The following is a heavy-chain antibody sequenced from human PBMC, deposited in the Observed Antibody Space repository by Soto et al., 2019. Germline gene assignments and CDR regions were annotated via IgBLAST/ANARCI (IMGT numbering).Heavy chain of an antibody. CDR1: GFTFSSFE. Sequence: GGSLRLSCAASGFTFSSFEMNWFRQAPGKGLEWVSSISATGGSTYYAGSVKGRFTISRDNSKNTLFLQMNSLRAEDTAIYYCANAEHPRRSIGFDYWGQGTLVTVSS. V-gene: IGHV3-23*01. CDR3: ANAEHPRRSIGFDY. CDR2: ISATGGST. J-gene: IGHJ4*02. D-gene: IGHD3-16*02.